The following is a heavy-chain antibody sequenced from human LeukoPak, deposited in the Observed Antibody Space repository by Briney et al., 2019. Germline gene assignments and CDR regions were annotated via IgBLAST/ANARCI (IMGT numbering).Heavy chain of an antibody. Sequence: GASVKVSCKASGYTFTGYYMHWARQAPGQGLEWMGWISPNSGGTNYAQKFQGRVTMTRDTSISTAYMELSRLRSDDTAVYYCATEGFESSSSVDYWGQGTLVTVSS. CDR1: GYTFTGYY. J-gene: IGHJ4*02. V-gene: IGHV1-2*02. CDR2: ISPNSGGT. D-gene: IGHD6-6*01. CDR3: ATEGFESSSSVDY.